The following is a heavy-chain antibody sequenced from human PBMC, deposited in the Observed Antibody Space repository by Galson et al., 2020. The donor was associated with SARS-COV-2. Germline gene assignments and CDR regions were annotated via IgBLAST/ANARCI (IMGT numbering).Heavy chain of an antibody. CDR1: GYTLTELS. Sequence: ASVKVSCKVSGYTLTELSMHWVRQAPGKGLEWMGGFDPEDGETIYAQKFQGRVTMTEDTSTDTAYMELSSLRSEDTAVYYCATSSPQAAFNWFDLWGKGTTVTVSS. D-gene: IGHD1-1*01. V-gene: IGHV1-24*01. J-gene: IGHJ6*04. CDR2: FDPEDGET. CDR3: ATSSPQAAFNWFDL.